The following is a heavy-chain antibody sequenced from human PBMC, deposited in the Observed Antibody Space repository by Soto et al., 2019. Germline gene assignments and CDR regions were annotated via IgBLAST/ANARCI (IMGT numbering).Heavy chain of an antibody. CDR3: ARGGITMVRGVIITRHFDY. CDR2: INHSGST. V-gene: IGHV4-34*01. D-gene: IGHD3-10*01. Sequence: SETLSLTCAVYGGSFSGYYWSWIRQPPGKGLEWIGEINHSGSTDYNPSLKSRVTISVDTSKNQFSLKLSSVTAADTAVYYCARGGITMVRGVIITRHFDYWGQGTLVT. CDR1: GGSFSGYY. J-gene: IGHJ4*02.